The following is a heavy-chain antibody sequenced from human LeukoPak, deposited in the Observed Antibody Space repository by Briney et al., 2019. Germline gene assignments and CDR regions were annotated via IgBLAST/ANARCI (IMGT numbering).Heavy chain of an antibody. CDR3: AREAAVPNTVFDY. D-gene: IGHD4-17*01. CDR2: IQSDGSTT. Sequence: GGSLRLSCAASGFTLGNYWMHWVRHAPGKGLVWVSRIQSDGSTTTYADSVKGRFTISRDNAKNTLYLQMNSLRAEDTAVYYCAREAAVPNTVFDYCGQGSLVTVSS. V-gene: IGHV3-74*01. CDR1: GFTLGNYW. J-gene: IGHJ4*02.